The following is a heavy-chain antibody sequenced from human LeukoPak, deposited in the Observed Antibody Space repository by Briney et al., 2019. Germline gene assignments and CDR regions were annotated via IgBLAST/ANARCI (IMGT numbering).Heavy chain of an antibody. CDR2: IRSNLYGGTP. Sequence: GRSLRLSCTASGFTFGDYAMTWVRQAPGKGLEWVGFIRSNLYGGTPEYAASVKGRFTISRDDSNSIAYLQMNSLKTEDTAVYYCTRDQTPYYWGQGTLVTVSS. CDR1: GFTFGDYA. V-gene: IGHV3-49*04. J-gene: IGHJ4*02. CDR3: TRDQTPYY.